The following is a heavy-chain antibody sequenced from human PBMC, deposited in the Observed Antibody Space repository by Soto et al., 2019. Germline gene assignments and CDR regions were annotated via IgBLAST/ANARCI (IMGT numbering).Heavy chain of an antibody. D-gene: IGHD3-3*01. J-gene: IGHJ6*03. V-gene: IGHV1-58*02. CDR2: IVVGSGNT. CDR3: AADTGNDFWSGPQPYYYYYYMDV. CDR1: GFTFTSSA. Sequence: GASVKVSCKAPGFTFTSSAMHWVRQARGQRLEWIGWIVVGSGNTNYAQKFQERVTITRDMSTSTAYMELSSLRSEDTAVYYCAADTGNDFWSGPQPYYYYYYMDVWGKGTTVTVSS.